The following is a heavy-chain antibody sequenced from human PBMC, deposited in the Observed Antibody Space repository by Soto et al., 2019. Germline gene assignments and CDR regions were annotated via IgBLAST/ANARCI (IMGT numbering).Heavy chain of an antibody. V-gene: IGHV4-34*01. J-gene: IGHJ6*02. Sequence: SETLSLTCAAYGGSFSGYYWSWIRQPPGKGLEWIGEINHSGSTNYNPSLKSRVTISVDTSKNQFSLKLSSVTAADTAVYYCARTVPAATYYYYGMDVWGQGTTVTVSS. D-gene: IGHD2-2*01. CDR1: GGSFSGYY. CDR2: INHSGST. CDR3: ARTVPAATYYYYGMDV.